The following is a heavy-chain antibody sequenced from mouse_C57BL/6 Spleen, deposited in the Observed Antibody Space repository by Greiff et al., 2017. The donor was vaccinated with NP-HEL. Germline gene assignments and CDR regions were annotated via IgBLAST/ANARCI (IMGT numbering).Heavy chain of an antibody. CDR1: GYTFTDYN. D-gene: IGHD2-3*01. V-gene: IGHV1-18*01. CDR3: ASQGGYDPFAY. Sequence: EVQLQQSGPELVKPGASVKIPCKASGYTFTDYNMDWVKQSHGKSLEWIGDINPNNGGTIYNQKFKGKATLTVDKSSSTAYMELRSLTSEDTAVYYCASQGGYDPFAYWGQGTLVTVSA. J-gene: IGHJ3*01. CDR2: INPNNGGT.